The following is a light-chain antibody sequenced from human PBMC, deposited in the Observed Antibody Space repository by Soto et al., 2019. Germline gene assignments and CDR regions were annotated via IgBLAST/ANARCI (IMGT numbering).Light chain of an antibody. J-gene: IGKJ2*01. Sequence: EIVMTQSPATLSVSPGERATLSCRASQSVSSNLAWYQQKPGQAPRLLIFGASTRATGIPARFSGSGSGTEFTLTISSLQSEDFAVYYCQQYNDWPPMYTFGQGTNLEL. V-gene: IGKV3-15*01. CDR1: QSVSSN. CDR3: QQYNDWPPMYT. CDR2: GAS.